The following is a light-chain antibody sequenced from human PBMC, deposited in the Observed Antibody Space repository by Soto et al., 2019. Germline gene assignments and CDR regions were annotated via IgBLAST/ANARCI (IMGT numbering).Light chain of an antibody. J-gene: IGLJ3*02. Sequence: QSALTQPASVSGSPGQSISISCTGTSSDVGAYKYVSWYQQHPGKAPKLVIYEVDNRPSGVSNRFSGSKSGSTASLTISGLQAEDEADYYCSSYTSSHTGVFGGGTKLTVL. V-gene: IGLV2-14*01. CDR1: SSDVGAYKY. CDR3: SSYTSSHTGV. CDR2: EVD.